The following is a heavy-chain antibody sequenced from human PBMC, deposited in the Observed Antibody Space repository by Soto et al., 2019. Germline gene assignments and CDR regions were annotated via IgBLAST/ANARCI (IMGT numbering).Heavy chain of an antibody. CDR1: GGTFSSYA. Sequence: SVKVSCKASGGTFSSYAISWVRQAPGQGLEWMGGIIPIFGTANYAQKFQGRVTITADESTSTAYMELSSLRSEDTAVYYGLVVPAAKYYFDDWGQGTLVPV. CDR2: IIPIFGTA. V-gene: IGHV1-69*13. CDR3: LVVPAAKYYFDD. J-gene: IGHJ4*02. D-gene: IGHD2-2*01.